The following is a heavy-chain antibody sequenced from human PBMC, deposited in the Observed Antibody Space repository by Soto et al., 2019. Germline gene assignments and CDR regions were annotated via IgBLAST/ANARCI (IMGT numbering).Heavy chain of an antibody. Sequence: SETLSLTCTVSGGSISSYYWSWIRQPPGKGLEWIGYIYYSGSTNYNPSLKSRVTISVDTSKNQFSLKLSSVTAADTAVYYCARDDGPYSGYESWGQGTLVTAPQ. CDR2: IYYSGST. J-gene: IGHJ4*02. CDR1: GGSISSYY. D-gene: IGHD5-12*01. CDR3: ARDDGPYSGYES. V-gene: IGHV4-59*01.